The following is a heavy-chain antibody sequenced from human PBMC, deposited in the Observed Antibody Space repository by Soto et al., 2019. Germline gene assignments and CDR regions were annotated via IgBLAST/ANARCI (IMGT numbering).Heavy chain of an antibody. J-gene: IGHJ4*02. D-gene: IGHD3-22*01. CDR3: ARDRGYYYDNSGYYDSDY. V-gene: IGHV3-30-3*01. CDR1: GFTFSNYA. Sequence: QVQLVESGGGVVQPGRSLRVSCAASGFTFSNYAMHWVRQAPGKGLEWVADVSYDGSKQFYADSVEGRFTISRDSSKSTLYLHMDNLRDEDTAVYYCARDRGYYYDNSGYYDSDYWGQGTLVTVSS. CDR2: VSYDGSKQ.